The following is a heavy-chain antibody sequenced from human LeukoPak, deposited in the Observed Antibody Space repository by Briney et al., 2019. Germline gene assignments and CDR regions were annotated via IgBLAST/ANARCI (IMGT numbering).Heavy chain of an antibody. CDR2: TYYRSKWYN. Sequence: SQTLSLTCALSGDIVSSNSAAWNWIRQSPSRGLEWLERTYYRSKWYNDYAVSVKSRITINPDTSKNQFSLQLNSVTPEDTAVYYCAVGCRSCYPHYGMDVWGQGTTVTVSS. CDR3: AVGCRSCYPHYGMDV. J-gene: IGHJ6*02. D-gene: IGHD2-15*01. CDR1: GDIVSSNSAA. V-gene: IGHV6-1*01.